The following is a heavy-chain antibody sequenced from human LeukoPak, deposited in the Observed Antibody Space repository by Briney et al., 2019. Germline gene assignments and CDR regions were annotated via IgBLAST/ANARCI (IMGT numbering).Heavy chain of an antibody. CDR1: GYTFTSYG. CDR2: ISAYNGNT. D-gene: IGHD3-10*01. J-gene: IGHJ4*02. CDR3: ARGSMVRGVIGTFDY. Sequence: ASVKVSCKASGYTFTSYGISWVRQAPGQGLEWMGWISAYNGNTNYAQKLQGRVTMTTDTSTSTAYMELRSLRSDDTAVYYCARGSMVRGVIGTFDYWGQGTLVTVSS. V-gene: IGHV1-18*01.